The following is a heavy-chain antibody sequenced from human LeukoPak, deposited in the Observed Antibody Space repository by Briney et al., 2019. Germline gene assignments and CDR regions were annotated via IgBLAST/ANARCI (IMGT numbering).Heavy chain of an antibody. Sequence: GGSLRLSCAASGFTFSSYSMNWVRQAPGKGLEWVSSISSSSSYIYYADSVKGRFTISRDNAKNSLYLQMNSLRAEDTAVYYCAKGHYYNILTGYYVRRGLDYWGQGTLVTVSS. CDR3: AKGHYYNILTGYYVRRGLDY. CDR2: ISSSSSYI. V-gene: IGHV3-21*01. D-gene: IGHD3-9*01. J-gene: IGHJ4*02. CDR1: GFTFSSYS.